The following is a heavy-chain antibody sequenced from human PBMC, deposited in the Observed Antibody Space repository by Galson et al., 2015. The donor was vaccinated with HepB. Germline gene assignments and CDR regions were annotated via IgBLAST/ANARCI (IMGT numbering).Heavy chain of an antibody. CDR2: IYYSGST. CDR3: ARQGNWYFDL. V-gene: IGHV4-39*01. Sequence: WARQAPGKGLEWIGSIYYSGSTYYSPSLKSRVTISVDTSKNQFSLKLSSVTAADAAVYYCARQGNWYFDLWGRGTLVTVSS. J-gene: IGHJ2*01.